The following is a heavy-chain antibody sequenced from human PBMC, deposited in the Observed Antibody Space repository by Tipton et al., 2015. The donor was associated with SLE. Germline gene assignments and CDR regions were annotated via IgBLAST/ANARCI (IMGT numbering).Heavy chain of an antibody. Sequence: TLSLTCTVSGGSIGSYYWNWVRQPPGKGLEWIGYIYYSGSTNYNPSLKSRVTISVDTSKNQFSLKLSSVTAADTAVYYCARRYYDSSGFDAFDIWGQGTMVTVSS. CDR1: GGSIGSYY. V-gene: IGHV4-59*01. J-gene: IGHJ3*02. D-gene: IGHD3-22*01. CDR2: IYYSGST. CDR3: ARRYYDSSGFDAFDI.